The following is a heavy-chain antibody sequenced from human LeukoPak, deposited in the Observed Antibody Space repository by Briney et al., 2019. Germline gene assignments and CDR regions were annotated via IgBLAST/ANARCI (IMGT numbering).Heavy chain of an antibody. Sequence: PGGSLRLSCAASGFTFSSYGMHWVRQAPGKGLDGVAVISYDGSNKYYADSVKGRFTISRDNSKNTLYLQMNSLRAEDTAVYYCAKDLSAGDYYYYYGMDVWGQGTTVTVSS. CDR3: AKDLSAGDYYYYYGMDV. D-gene: IGHD4-17*01. V-gene: IGHV3-30*18. J-gene: IGHJ6*02. CDR2: ISYDGSNK. CDR1: GFTFSSYG.